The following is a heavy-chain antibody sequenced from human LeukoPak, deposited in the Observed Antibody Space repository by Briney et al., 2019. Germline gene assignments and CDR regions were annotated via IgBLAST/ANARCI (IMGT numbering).Heavy chain of an antibody. D-gene: IGHD3-10*01. CDR1: GYSFTSYW. Sequence: GESLKISCKGSGYSFTSYWIGWVRQMPGKGLEWMGIIYPGDSDTRYSPSFQGQVTISADKSISTAYLQWSSLKASDTAMHYCARRDQYYYGSGSYFEASWFDPWGQGTLVTVSS. CDR2: IYPGDSDT. J-gene: IGHJ5*02. CDR3: ARRDQYYYGSGSYFEASWFDP. V-gene: IGHV5-51*01.